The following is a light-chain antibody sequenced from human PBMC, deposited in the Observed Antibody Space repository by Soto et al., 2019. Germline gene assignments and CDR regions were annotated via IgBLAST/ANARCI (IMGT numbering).Light chain of an antibody. V-gene: IGKV3-11*01. Sequence: EIVLTQSPATLSLSPGERATLSCRASQSVSNYLAWYQQKPGQSPRLLIYAASNRATGIPARFSGSGSGTDFTLTISSLEPEDLAVYYCQHRSNWPPFTFGPGTKVDIK. CDR2: AAS. J-gene: IGKJ3*01. CDR1: QSVSNY. CDR3: QHRSNWPPFT.